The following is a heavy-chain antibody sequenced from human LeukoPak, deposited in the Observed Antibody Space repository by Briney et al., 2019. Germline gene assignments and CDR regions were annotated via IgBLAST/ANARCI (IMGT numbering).Heavy chain of an antibody. D-gene: IGHD3-10*01. CDR2: IHYTGST. J-gene: IGHJ5*02. Sequence: SETLSLTCTVSGGSISSYYWSWIRQSPGKGLECIGYIHYTGSTNYNPSLRSRVTISVETSKNQFSLKLKSVTAADTAVYYCARGGYYGSGNDFRFDPWGQGTLVTVSS. CDR1: GGSISSYY. CDR3: ARGGYYGSGNDFRFDP. V-gene: IGHV4-59*01.